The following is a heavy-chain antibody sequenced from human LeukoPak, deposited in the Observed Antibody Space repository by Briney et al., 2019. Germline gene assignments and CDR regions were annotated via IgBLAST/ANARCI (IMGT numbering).Heavy chain of an antibody. J-gene: IGHJ4*02. CDR3: ARSSDSSDLGY. CDR2: IWSDGSQQ. V-gene: IGHV3-33*01. CDR1: GFTFRSYG. Sequence: GGSLRLSCAASGFTFRSYGMHWVRQAEGKGLEWVAVIWSDGSQQHYADSVKGRFTISRDNSKNTLYLQMNSLRVDDTAVYYCARSSDSSDLGYWGQGTLVTVSS. D-gene: IGHD6-25*01.